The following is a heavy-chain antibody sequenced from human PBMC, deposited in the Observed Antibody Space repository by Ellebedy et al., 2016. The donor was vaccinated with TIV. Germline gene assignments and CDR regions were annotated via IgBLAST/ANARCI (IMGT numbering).Heavy chain of an antibody. Sequence: MPSETLSLTCAVYGGSFIGYYFCWIRQPPGKGLEWIGEINHSGSTNYNPSLKSRVTISVDTSKHQFSLKLSSVTAADTAVYYCARHKEGYCTNGVCSYFDYWGQGTLVTVSS. CDR3: ARHKEGYCTNGVCSYFDY. CDR2: INHSGST. CDR1: GGSFIGYY. D-gene: IGHD2-8*01. V-gene: IGHV4-34*01. J-gene: IGHJ4*02.